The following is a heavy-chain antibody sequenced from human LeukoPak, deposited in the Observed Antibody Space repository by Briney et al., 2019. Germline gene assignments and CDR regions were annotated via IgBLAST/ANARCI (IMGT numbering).Heavy chain of an antibody. D-gene: IGHD3/OR15-3a*01. V-gene: IGHV3-21*04. CDR3: AKVPFGLVIYYFDY. CDR2: ISSSSSYI. CDR1: GFTFSSYN. J-gene: IGHJ4*02. Sequence: GGSLRLSCAASGFTFSSYNMNWVRQAPGKGLEWVSSISSSSSYIYYADSVKGRFTISRDNSKNTLYLQMNSLRAEDTAVYYCAKVPFGLVIYYFDYWGQGTLVTVSS.